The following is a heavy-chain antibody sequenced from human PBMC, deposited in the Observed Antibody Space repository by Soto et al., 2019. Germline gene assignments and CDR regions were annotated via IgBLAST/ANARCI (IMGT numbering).Heavy chain of an antibody. V-gene: IGHV3-30*18. CDR3: AKDGREGELPYYFDY. D-gene: IGHD1-26*01. CDR2: ISYDGSNK. J-gene: IGHJ4*02. CDR1: GFTFSSYG. Sequence: QVQLVESGGGVVQPGRSLRLSCAASGFTFSSYGMHWVRQAPGKGLEWVAVISYDGSNKYYADSVKGRFTISRDNSKNTLYLQMNSLRAEDTAVYYCAKDGREGELPYYFDYWGQGTLVTVSS.